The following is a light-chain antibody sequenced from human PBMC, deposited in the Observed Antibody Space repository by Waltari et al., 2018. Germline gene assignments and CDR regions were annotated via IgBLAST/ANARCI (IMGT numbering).Light chain of an antibody. CDR1: QDISSY. V-gene: IGKV1-8*01. Sequence: AIRMTQSPLSFSASIGDRVTITCRASQDISSYLDWYQQKPGKAPKLLIYAASTLQSGVPSRFSGSGSGTDFNLTISCLQSEDFATYSCQHYYNYPKTFGQGTQVEIK. CDR3: QHYYNYPKT. CDR2: AAS. J-gene: IGKJ1*01.